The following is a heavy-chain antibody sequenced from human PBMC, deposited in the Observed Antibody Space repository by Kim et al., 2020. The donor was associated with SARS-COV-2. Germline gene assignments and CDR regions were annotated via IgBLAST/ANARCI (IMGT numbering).Heavy chain of an antibody. CDR3: ARESGGYYYGSGNMDV. J-gene: IGHJ6*02. D-gene: IGHD3-10*01. V-gene: IGHV4-31*02. Sequence: SRKSRVTRSVDTSKNQLSLKVSSVTAADTAVYYCARESGGYYYGSGNMDVWGQGTTVTVSS.